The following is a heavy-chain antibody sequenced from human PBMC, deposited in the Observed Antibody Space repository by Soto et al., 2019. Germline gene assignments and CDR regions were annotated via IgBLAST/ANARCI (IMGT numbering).Heavy chain of an antibody. D-gene: IGHD6-19*01. CDR3: ARSSSGWFYFDY. V-gene: IGHV4-59*01. CDR1: GGSISSYY. J-gene: IGHJ4*02. Sequence: SETLSLTCTVSGGSISSYYWSWIRQPPGKGLEWIGYIYYSGTINYNPSLKSRVTISVDTSKNQFSLKLSSVTAADTAVYYCARSSSGWFYFDYWAQGPLVT. CDR2: IYYSGTI.